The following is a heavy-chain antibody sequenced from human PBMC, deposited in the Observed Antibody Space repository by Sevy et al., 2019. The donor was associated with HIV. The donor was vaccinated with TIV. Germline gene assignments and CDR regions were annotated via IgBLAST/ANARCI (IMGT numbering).Heavy chain of an antibody. D-gene: IGHD5-18*01. J-gene: IGHJ4*02. CDR1: GFTFTNAW. Sequence: GGSLRLSCAASGFTFTNAWMNWVRQAPGKGLEWVGRIKSKTDGGTTDYAAPVKGRFTISRDDSKNTLYLQMNSLKTEDTAVYYCTTDGGGYNYGYSFDYWGQGTLVTVSS. V-gene: IGHV3-15*07. CDR2: IKSKTDGGTT. CDR3: TTDGGGYNYGYSFDY.